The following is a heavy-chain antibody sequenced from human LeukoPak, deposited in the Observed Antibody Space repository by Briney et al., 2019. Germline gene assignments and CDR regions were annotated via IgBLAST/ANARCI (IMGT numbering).Heavy chain of an antibody. CDR1: GFTFSSYW. D-gene: IGHD3-3*01. CDR3: ASSGYDFWGGYPLDY. CDR2: IKQDGSEE. J-gene: IGHJ4*02. Sequence: TGGSLRLSCAASGFTFSSYWMSWVHQAPGKGLEWVANIKQDGSEEYYVDSVKGRFTISRDNAKNSLYLQMNSLRAEDTAVYYCASSGYDFWGGYPLDYWGQGTLVTVSS. V-gene: IGHV3-7*01.